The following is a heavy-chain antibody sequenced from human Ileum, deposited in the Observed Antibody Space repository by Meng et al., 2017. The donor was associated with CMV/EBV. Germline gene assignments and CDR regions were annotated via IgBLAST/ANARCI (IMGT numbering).Heavy chain of an antibody. D-gene: IGHD6-19*01. CDR3: VRSSGWSLFDY. Sequence: QLQPVEAEAGVKAPWASVKVSCKTSGYTFSDYYMHWERQAPGQGLEWMGWIRSDGSATNYAQKLRDRVTMTRDASVSTAYMELSGLTSDDTAVYFCVRSSGWSLFDYWGPGALVTVSS. CDR1: GYTFSDYY. V-gene: IGHV1-2*02. J-gene: IGHJ4*02. CDR2: IRSDGSAT.